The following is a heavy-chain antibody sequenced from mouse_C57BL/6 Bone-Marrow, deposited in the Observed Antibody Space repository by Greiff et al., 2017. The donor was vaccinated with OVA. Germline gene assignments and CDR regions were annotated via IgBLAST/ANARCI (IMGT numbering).Heavy chain of an antibody. V-gene: IGHV3-6*01. Sequence: VQLKESGPGLVKPSQSLSLTCSVTGYSITSGYYWNWIRQFPGNKLEWMGYISYDGSNNYNPSLKNRISITRDTSKNQFFLKLNSVTTEDTATYYCARTGGWLLVFDYWGQGTTLTVSS. J-gene: IGHJ2*01. CDR2: ISYDGSN. D-gene: IGHD2-3*01. CDR1: GYSITSGYY. CDR3: ARTGGWLLVFDY.